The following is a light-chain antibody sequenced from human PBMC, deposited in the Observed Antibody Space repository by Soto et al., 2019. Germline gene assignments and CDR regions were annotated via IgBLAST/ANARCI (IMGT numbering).Light chain of an antibody. V-gene: IGKV3-15*01. CDR1: QSVRSN. Sequence: EIVMTQSPATLSVSPGEGASLSCRASQSVRSNLAWYQQKPGQAPRLLIFGASTRATGVPARFSGSGSGTEFTLTISSLQSEDFAVYYCQQYNNWPRTFGQGTRLEIK. CDR3: QQYNNWPRT. CDR2: GAS. J-gene: IGKJ5*01.